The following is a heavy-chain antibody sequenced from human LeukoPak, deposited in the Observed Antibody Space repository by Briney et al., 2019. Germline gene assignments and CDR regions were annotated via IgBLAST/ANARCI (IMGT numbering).Heavy chain of an antibody. CDR3: AREVFTAAGIDRLVNWFDP. CDR1: GGTFSSYA. CDR2: IIPIFGTA. D-gene: IGHD6-13*01. Sequence: GSSVKVSCKASGGTFSSYAISWVRQAPGQGLEWMGGIIPIFGTANYAQKFQGRVTITTDESTSTAYTELSSLRSEDTAVYYCAREVFTAAGIDRLVNWFDPWGQGTLVTVSS. J-gene: IGHJ5*02. V-gene: IGHV1-69*05.